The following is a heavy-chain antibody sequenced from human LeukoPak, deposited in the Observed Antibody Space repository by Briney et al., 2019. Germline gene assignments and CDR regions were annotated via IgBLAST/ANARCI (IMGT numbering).Heavy chain of an antibody. CDR1: GGSIRRSYCY. V-gene: IGHV4-39*01. Sequence: PSETLSLTCTVSGGSIRRSYCYWGWIRQTPGKGLEWIGSIYESGSTQYSPSLKSRLTVSVDTSKNQFSLNLTSVTATDTAVYYCARSPLPYGAGRGYFDYWGRGTLVTVSS. D-gene: IGHD3-10*01. CDR3: ARSPLPYGAGRGYFDY. CDR2: IYESGST. J-gene: IGHJ4*02.